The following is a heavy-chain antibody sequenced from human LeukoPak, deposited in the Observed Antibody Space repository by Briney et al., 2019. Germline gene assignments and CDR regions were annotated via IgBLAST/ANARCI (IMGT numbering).Heavy chain of an antibody. CDR2: INHSGST. D-gene: IGHD2-2*01. V-gene: IGHV4-34*01. CDR1: GGSFSGYY. CDR3: ARGLYQLLWSYYFDY. J-gene: IGHJ4*02. Sequence: PSETLSLTCAVYGGSFSGYYWCWIRQPPGKGLEWIGEINHSGSTNYNPSLKSRVTISVDTSKNQFSLKLSSVTAADTAVYYCARGLYQLLWSYYFDYWGQGTLVTVSS.